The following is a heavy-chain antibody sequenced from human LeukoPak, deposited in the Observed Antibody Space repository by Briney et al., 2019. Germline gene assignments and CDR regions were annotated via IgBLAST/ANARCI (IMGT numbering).Heavy chain of an antibody. Sequence: ASVKVSCKASGHTFTSYGISWVRQAPGQGLEWMGWISAYNGNTNYAQKLQGRVTMTTDTSTSTAYMELRSLGSDDTAVYYCARDLKRFLEWLLPDYYYYYMDVWGKGTTVTVSS. CDR1: GHTFTSYG. CDR3: ARDLKRFLEWLLPDYYYYYMDV. D-gene: IGHD3-3*01. V-gene: IGHV1-18*01. J-gene: IGHJ6*03. CDR2: ISAYNGNT.